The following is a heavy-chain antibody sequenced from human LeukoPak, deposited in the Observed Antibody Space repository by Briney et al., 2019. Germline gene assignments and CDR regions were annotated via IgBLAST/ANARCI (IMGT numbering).Heavy chain of an antibody. CDR3: VRIPNSAGFPNWFDP. V-gene: IGHV3-74*01. CDR1: QFTFSSYW. CDR2: ITSDGSST. J-gene: IGHJ5*02. D-gene: IGHD6-19*01. Sequence: PGGSLRLSCAASQFTFSSYWMHWVRQAPGKGRVWVSFITSDGSSTSYADYVKGRFTISRDNAKNSLYLQMNSLRAEDTAVYYCVRIPNSAGFPNWFDPWGQGTLVTVSS.